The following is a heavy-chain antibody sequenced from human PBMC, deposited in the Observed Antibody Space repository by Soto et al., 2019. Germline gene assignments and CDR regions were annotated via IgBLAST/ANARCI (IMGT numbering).Heavy chain of an antibody. V-gene: IGHV1-24*01. CDR3: ATGPLFITMVRGVIPTDYYMDV. D-gene: IGHD3-10*01. CDR2: FDPEDGET. CDR1: GYTLTELS. Sequence: GASVKVSWKVSGYTLTELSMHWVRQAPGKGLARMGGFDPEDGETIYAQKFQGRVTMTEDTSTDTAYMELSSLRSEDTAVYYCATGPLFITMVRGVIPTDYYMDVWGKGTTVTVSS. J-gene: IGHJ6*03.